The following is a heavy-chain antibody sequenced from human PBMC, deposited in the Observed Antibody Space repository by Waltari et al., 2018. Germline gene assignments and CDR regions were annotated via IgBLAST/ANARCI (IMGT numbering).Heavy chain of an antibody. CDR3: ARNKGKTISTRRAFRLDP. D-gene: IGHD1-1*01. V-gene: IGHV1-2*02. CDR2: VNPSSGAT. J-gene: IGHJ5*02. Sequence: QVQLVQSGAEVKKPGASVKVSCKSSGYSLSDYDINWVRQAPGQGLEWMGWVNPSSGATTYAQKFQARVTMTRDRATNTAYMDLRGLTPDDTAVYFCARNKGKTISTRRAFRLDPWGQGTLVSVSS. CDR1: GYSLSDYD.